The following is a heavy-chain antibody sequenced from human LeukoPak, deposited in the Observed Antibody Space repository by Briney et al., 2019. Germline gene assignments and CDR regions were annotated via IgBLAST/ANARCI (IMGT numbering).Heavy chain of an antibody. CDR1: GYTFTGYY. CDR3: ARDRTLGYYDSSGSPYAFDI. Sequence: GASVKVSCKASGYTFTGYYMHWVRQAPGQGLEWMGWINPNSGGTNYAQKFQGRVTMTRDTSISTAYMELRSLRSDDTAVYYCARDRTLGYYDSSGSPYAFDIWGQGTMVTVSS. D-gene: IGHD3-22*01. J-gene: IGHJ3*02. V-gene: IGHV1-2*02. CDR2: INPNSGGT.